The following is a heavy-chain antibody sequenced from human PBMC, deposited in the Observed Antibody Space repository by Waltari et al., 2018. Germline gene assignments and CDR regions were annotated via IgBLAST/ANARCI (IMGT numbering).Heavy chain of an antibody. D-gene: IGHD2-15*01. CDR3: AEDLCGGSCYAYRD. J-gene: IGHJ4*02. CDR1: GFTFSCHA. Sequence: EVQLLESGGGLVQPGGSLRLSVAAAGFTFSCHAMSWVRSAPGKGLEWVSVIYRGGSTYYADSVKGRFTISRDNSKNTLYLQMNSLRAEDTAVYYCAEDLCGGSCYAYRDWGQGTLVTVSS. CDR2: IYRGGST. V-gene: IGHV3-23*03.